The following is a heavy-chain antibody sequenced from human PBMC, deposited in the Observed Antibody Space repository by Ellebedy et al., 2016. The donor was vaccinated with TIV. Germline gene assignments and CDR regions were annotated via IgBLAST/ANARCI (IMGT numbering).Heavy chain of an antibody. J-gene: IGHJ6*02. CDR1: GFTVSSNY. Sequence: GEPLKISXAASGFTVSSNYMSWVRQAPGKGLEWVSVIYSGGSTYYADSVKGRFTISRDNSKNTLYLQMNSLRAEDTAVYYCATAYGSGSRAYYYYYYGMDVWGQGTTVTVSS. D-gene: IGHD3-10*01. CDR3: ATAYGSGSRAYYYYYYGMDV. CDR2: IYSGGST. V-gene: IGHV3-66*01.